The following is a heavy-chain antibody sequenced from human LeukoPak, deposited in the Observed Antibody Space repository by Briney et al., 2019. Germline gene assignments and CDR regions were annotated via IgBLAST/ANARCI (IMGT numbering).Heavy chain of an antibody. J-gene: IGHJ4*02. V-gene: IGHV4-59*01. CDR2: IYYSGST. CDR1: GGSISSYY. CDR3: ARARYSSSWIDY. D-gene: IGHD6-13*01. Sequence: SETLSLTCTVSGGSISSYYWSWIRQPPGKGLEWIGYIYYSGSTNYNPSLKSRVTISVDTSKNQSSLKLNSVTAADTAVYYCARARYSSSWIDYWGQGTLVTVSS.